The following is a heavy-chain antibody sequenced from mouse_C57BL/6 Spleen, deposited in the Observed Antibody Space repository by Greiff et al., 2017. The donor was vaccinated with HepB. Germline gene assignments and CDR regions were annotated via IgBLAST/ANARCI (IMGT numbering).Heavy chain of an antibody. CDR2: IDPENGDT. CDR1: GFNITDDY. J-gene: IGHJ4*01. D-gene: IGHD3-3*01. V-gene: IGHV14-4*01. Sequence: EVQLQQSGAELVRPGASVKLSCTASGFNITDDYMHWVKQRPEQGLEWIGWIDPENGDTEYASKFQGKATITADTSSNTAYLQLSSLTSEDTAVYYCTTGDVGMDYWGQGTSVTVSS. CDR3: TTGDVGMDY.